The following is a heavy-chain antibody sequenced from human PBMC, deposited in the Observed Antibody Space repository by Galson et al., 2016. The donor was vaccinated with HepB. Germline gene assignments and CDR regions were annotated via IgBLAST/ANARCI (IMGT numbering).Heavy chain of an antibody. CDR2: MYYDGTT. Sequence: ETLSLTCTVSGGPITSYYWSWIRQPPGKGLEWIGYMYYDGTTNYNPSLKSRVTISADTSKNQFSLKLSSVTAADTAVYYCARTGVVVGSTRGGWFDPWGQGTLVTVSS. CDR3: ARTGVVVGSTRGGWFDP. V-gene: IGHV4-59*01. D-gene: IGHD2-15*01. CDR1: GGPITSYY. J-gene: IGHJ5*02.